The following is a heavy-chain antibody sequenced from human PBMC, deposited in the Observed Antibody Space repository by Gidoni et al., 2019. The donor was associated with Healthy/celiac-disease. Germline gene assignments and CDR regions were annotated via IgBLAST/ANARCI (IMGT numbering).Heavy chain of an antibody. J-gene: IGHJ5*02. CDR3: ARHLYVDTAMVGWFDP. CDR1: GGSISSSSYY. D-gene: IGHD5-18*01. Sequence: QLQLQESGPGLVKPSETLSLTCTVSGGSISSSSYYWGWIRQPPGKGLEWIGSIYYSGSTYYNPSLKSRVTISVDTSKNQFSLKLSSVTAADTAVYYCARHLYVDTAMVGWFDPWGQGTLVTVSS. V-gene: IGHV4-39*01. CDR2: IYYSGST.